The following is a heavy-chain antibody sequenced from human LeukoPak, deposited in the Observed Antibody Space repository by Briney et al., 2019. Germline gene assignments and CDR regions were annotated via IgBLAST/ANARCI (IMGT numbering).Heavy chain of an antibody. V-gene: IGHV3-9*01. Sequence: GGSLLLSCAASGFTLDDYAMHWVRQAPGKGLEWVSGISWNSGSIGYADSVKGRFTISRDNAKNSLYLQMNSLRAEDTALYYCAKGPQLGIIDYWGQGTLVTVSS. J-gene: IGHJ4*02. CDR2: ISWNSGSI. D-gene: IGHD7-27*01. CDR3: AKGPQLGIIDY. CDR1: GFTLDDYA.